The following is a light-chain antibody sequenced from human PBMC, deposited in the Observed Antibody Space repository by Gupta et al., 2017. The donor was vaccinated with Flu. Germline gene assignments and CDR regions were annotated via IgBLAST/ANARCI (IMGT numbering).Light chain of an antibody. J-gene: IGLJ2*01. CDR2: KDS. CDR3: RSADSSSTSCV. CDR1: ALPKQY. Sequence: SYELTQPPSVSVSPGQTARITCSGDALPKQYAYWYQQKPGQAPVLVIYKDSERPSGIPERFSGSSSGTTATLTISGVQAEEESDYYCRSADSSSTSCVFGGGTKLTVL. V-gene: IGLV3-25*02.